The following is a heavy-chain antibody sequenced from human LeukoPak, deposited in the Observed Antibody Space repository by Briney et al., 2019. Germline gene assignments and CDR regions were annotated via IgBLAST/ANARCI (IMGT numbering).Heavy chain of an antibody. D-gene: IGHD5-12*01. CDR3: ARDGIVATIPFDY. CDR2: ISWNSGSI. V-gene: IGHV3-9*01. CDR1: GFTFDDYA. J-gene: IGHJ4*02. Sequence: GGSLRLSCAASGFTFDDYAMHWVRQAPGKGLEWVSGISWNSGSIGYADSVKGRFTISRDNAKNSLYLQMNSLRAEDTAVYYCARDGIVATIPFDYWGQGTLVTVSS.